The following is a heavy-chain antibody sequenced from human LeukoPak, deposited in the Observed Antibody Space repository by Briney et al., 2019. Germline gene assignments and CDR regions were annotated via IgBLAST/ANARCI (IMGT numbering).Heavy chain of an antibody. CDR1: GGTFSSYA. D-gene: IGHD2-21*02. J-gene: IGHJ4*02. CDR2: IIPILGIA. V-gene: IGHV1-69*04. CDR3: ARVGGQVVTARYFDY. Sequence: SVKVSCKASGGTFSSYAISWVRQAPGQGLEWMGRIIPILGIANYAQKFQGRVTITADKSTSTAYMELSSLRSEDTAVYYCARVGGQVVTARYFDYWGQGTLVTVSS.